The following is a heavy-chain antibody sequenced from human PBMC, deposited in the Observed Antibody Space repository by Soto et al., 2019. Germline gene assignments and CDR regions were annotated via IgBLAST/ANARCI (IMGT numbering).Heavy chain of an antibody. D-gene: IGHD3-22*01. CDR3: VSHRNYIVVSGSFFDY. CDR1: GASISIGTDY. V-gene: IGHV4-39*01. J-gene: IGHJ4*02. CDR2: IHYSGRT. Sequence: PSETLYLTCSVFGASISIGTDYWGWIRQPPGKGLAWLGNIHYSGRTYYNPSLTSRVTISVDTTNNQFSLKLTSVSAPGTAVYFFVSHRNYIVVSGSFFDYWGQGTWVTVSS.